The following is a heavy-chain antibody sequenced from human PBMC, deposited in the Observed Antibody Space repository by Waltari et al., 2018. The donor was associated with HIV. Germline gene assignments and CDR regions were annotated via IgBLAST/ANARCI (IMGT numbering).Heavy chain of an antibody. D-gene: IGHD3-16*01. CDR1: GFTFSSYW. CDR3: ARVGAYKAGYFHYYYYGLDV. V-gene: IGHV3-7*01. J-gene: IGHJ6*02. Sequence: EVQLVESGGGLAQPGGSLRLSCAASGFTFSSYWMTWVRQAPGKGLEWVANIKEDGSEKYFKGSVRGRFTISRDNARDSLFLQMDSLRAEDTAVYYCARVGAYKAGYFHYYYYGLDVWGQGTTVTVSS. CDR2: IKEDGSEK.